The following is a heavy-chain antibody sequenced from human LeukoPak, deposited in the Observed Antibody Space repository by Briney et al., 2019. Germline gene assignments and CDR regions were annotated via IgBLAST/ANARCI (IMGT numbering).Heavy chain of an antibody. J-gene: IGHJ6*03. CDR3: ARDPGGSGSYYNDYYYYYMDV. CDR2: IIPIFGTA. V-gene: IGHV1-69*06. Sequence: GASVKVSCKASGGTFSSYAISWVRQAPGQGLEWMGGIIPIFGTANYAQKFQGRVTITADKSTSTAYMELSSLRSEDTAVYYCARDPGGSGSYYNDYYYYYMDVWGKGTTVTVSS. CDR1: GGTFSSYA. D-gene: IGHD3-10*01.